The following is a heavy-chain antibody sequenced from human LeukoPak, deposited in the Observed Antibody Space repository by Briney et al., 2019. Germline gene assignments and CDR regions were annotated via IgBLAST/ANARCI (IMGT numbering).Heavy chain of an antibody. CDR2: IYYSGST. CDR3: ATRRTLRSAGWFDP. D-gene: IGHD4-17*01. J-gene: IGHJ5*02. CDR1: GGSISSYY. V-gene: IGHV4-59*08. Sequence: SETLSLTCTVSGGSISSYYWSWIRQPPGKGLEWIGYIYYSGSTNYDPSLKSRVTISVDTSKNQFSLKLSSVTAADTAVYYCATRRTLRSAGWFDPWGQGTLVTVSS.